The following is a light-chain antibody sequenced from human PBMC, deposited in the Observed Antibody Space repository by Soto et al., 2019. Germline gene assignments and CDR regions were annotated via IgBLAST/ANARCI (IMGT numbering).Light chain of an antibody. CDR1: SSDIGIYNF. J-gene: IGLJ1*01. CDR2: NVY. CDR3: NSYTSASTYV. V-gene: IGLV2-14*03. Sequence: QSVLTRPASVSGSPGQSITIFCTGTSSDIGIYNFVSWYQQHPGKAPKLMIYNVYSRPSGVSSRFSGSKSGNTASLTISWLQAEDEADYYCNSYTSASTYVFGTGTKVTVL.